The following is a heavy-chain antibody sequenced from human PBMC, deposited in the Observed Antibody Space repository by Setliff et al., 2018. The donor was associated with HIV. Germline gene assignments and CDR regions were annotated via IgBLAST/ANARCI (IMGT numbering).Heavy chain of an antibody. CDR3: ARVYSSNWYIDY. CDR1: GGSTSNEY. V-gene: IGHV4-59*01. D-gene: IGHD6-13*01. Sequence: PSETLSLTCTVSGGSTSNEYWSWIRQPPGKGLEWIGYIYDSGSPKYNPSLKSRVTISIDTSKSQISLKLTSVTAADTAMYHCARVYSSNWYIDYWGQGTLVTVSS. J-gene: IGHJ4*02. CDR2: IYDSGSP.